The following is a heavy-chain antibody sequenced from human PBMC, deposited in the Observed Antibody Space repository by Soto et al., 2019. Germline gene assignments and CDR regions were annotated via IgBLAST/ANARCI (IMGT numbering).Heavy chain of an antibody. J-gene: IGHJ3*02. CDR3: ARRWGYDAFDI. CDR2: IWYDGSNK. V-gene: IGHV3-33*01. D-gene: IGHD3-16*01. CDR1: GFTFSSYG. Sequence: QVQLVESGGGMVQPGRSLRLSCAASGFTFSSYGMHWVRQAPGKGLEWVAVIWYDGSNKYYADSVKGRFTISRDNSKNTLYLQMNSLRAEDTAVYYCARRWGYDAFDIWGQGTMVTVSS.